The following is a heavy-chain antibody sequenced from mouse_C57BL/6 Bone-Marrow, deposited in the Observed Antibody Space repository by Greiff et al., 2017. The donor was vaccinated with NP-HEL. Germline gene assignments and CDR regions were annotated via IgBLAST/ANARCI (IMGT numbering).Heavy chain of an antibody. CDR1: GYTFTSYW. V-gene: IGHV1-69*01. D-gene: IGHD1-1*01. Sequence: QVQLQQPGAELVMPGASVKLSCKASGYTFTSYWMHWVKQRPGQGLEWIGEIDPSDSYTNYNQKFKGKSTLTVDKSSSTAYMQLSSLTSEDSAVYYCARYYGSSPFWYFDVWGTGTTVTVSS. CDR3: ARYYGSSPFWYFDV. J-gene: IGHJ1*03. CDR2: IDPSDSYT.